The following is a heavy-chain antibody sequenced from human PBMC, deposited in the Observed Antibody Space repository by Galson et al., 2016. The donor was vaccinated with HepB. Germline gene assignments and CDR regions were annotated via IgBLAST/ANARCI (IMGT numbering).Heavy chain of an antibody. J-gene: IGHJ6*02. D-gene: IGHD2-21*01. CDR3: AREGANCVTDKCYSRYYFNALDV. V-gene: IGHV3-33*01. Sequence: SLRLSCAASGFTFATHAMHWVRQTPGKGLEWLALISYDGSDIHYAASLEGRFNISRDNSKNTLYLETNSLRVEDTAVYFCAREGANCVTDKCYSRYYFNALDVWGQGTTVTVAS. CDR2: ISYDGSDI. CDR1: GFTFATHA.